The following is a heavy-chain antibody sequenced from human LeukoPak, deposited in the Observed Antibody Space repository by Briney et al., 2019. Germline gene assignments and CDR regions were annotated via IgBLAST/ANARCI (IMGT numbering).Heavy chain of an antibody. CDR2: IYYSGSS. V-gene: IGHV4-31*03. CDR3: ARGTLRYFDYTPYFDY. D-gene: IGHD3-9*01. Sequence: SETLSLTCTVSGGSINNGGYYWSWIRQHPGKGLEWIGYIYYSGSSYYNPSLRSRVTISVDTSKNQFSLKLSSVTAADTAVYYCARGTLRYFDYTPYFDYWGQGTLVTVSS. J-gene: IGHJ4*02. CDR1: GGSINNGGYY.